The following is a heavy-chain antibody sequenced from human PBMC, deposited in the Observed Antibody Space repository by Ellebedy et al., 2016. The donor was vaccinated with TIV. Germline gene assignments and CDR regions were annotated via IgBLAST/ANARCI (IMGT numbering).Heavy chain of an antibody. CDR1: GFTFSSYW. CDR2: IKQDGSEK. CDR3: ATALDV. Sequence: GESLKISCAASGFTFSSYWMHWVRQAPGKGLEWVANIKQDGSEKYYVDSVKGRFTISRDNAKNSLYLQMNTLRAEDTALYYCATALDVWGQGTTVTVSS. J-gene: IGHJ6*02. V-gene: IGHV3-7*03.